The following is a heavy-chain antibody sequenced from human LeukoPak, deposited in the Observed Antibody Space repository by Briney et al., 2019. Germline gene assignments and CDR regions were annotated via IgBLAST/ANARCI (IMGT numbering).Heavy chain of an antibody. CDR1: GGSISGYY. Sequence: SETLSLTCSVSGGSISGYYWSWIRQPAGKGLEWIGRIYTSGSTNYNPSLKSRVTMLVDTSKNQFSLKLSYVTAADTAVYYCARVDVFGVVSSDYYYYYMDVWGKGTTVTVSS. CDR2: IYTSGST. J-gene: IGHJ6*03. D-gene: IGHD3-3*01. V-gene: IGHV4-4*07. CDR3: ARVDVFGVVSSDYYYYYMDV.